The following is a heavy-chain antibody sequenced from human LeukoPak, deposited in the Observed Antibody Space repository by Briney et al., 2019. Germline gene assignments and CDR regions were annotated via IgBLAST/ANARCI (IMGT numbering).Heavy chain of an antibody. V-gene: IGHV3-21*01. J-gene: IGHJ4*02. CDR1: GFTFSSYS. CDR2: ISSSSSYI. Sequence: PGGSLRLSCAASGFTFSSYSMNWVRQAPGKGLEWVSSISSSSSYIYYADSVKGRFTISRDNAKNSLYLQVNSLRGEDTAVSYCAREMWVVPANYFDYWGQGSLVTVSS. CDR3: AREMWVVPANYFDY. D-gene: IGHD2-2*01.